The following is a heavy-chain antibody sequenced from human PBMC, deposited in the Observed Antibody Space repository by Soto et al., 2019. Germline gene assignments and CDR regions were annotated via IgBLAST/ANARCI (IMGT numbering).Heavy chain of an antibody. CDR3: AREEALIDVPTGGIDYSFDY. CDR1: GGSISSGDHY. D-gene: IGHD2-15*01. V-gene: IGHV4-30-4*01. J-gene: IGHJ4*02. Sequence: QVRLQESGPGLVKPSQTLSLTCTVSGGSISSGDHYWSWLRQTPGKGLEWIGYIYYSGSTYYNPSLKRLLAMSVAPSKNQFSLTLTSMTAADTAVYFCAREEALIDVPTGGIDYSFDYWGQGTLVTVSS. CDR2: IYYSGST.